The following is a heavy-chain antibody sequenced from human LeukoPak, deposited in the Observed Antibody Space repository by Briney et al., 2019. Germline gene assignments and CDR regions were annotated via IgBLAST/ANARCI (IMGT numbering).Heavy chain of an antibody. CDR3: ARHGNYYDTSQSDP. CDR2: VYHSGST. V-gene: IGHV4-38-2*01. Sequence: SETLSLTCAVSGYSISSGYYWGWIRQPPGKGLEWIGSVYHSGSTYYNPSLKSRVTISVDTSKNQFSLKLSSATAADTAVYYCARHGNYYDTSQSDPCGQGTLVTVSS. J-gene: IGHJ5*02. CDR1: GYSISSGYY. D-gene: IGHD3-22*01.